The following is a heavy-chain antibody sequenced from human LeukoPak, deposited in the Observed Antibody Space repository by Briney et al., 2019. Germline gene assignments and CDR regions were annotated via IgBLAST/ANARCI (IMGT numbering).Heavy chain of an antibody. CDR3: AKDAHIELWFGESADY. V-gene: IGHV3-30*02. CDR1: GFTFSSYG. CDR2: IRYDGSNK. D-gene: IGHD3-10*01. J-gene: IGHJ4*02. Sequence: PGGSLRLSCAASGFTFSSYGMHWVRQAPGKGLEWVAFIRYDGSNKYYADSVKGRFTISRDNSKNTLYLQMNSLRAEDTAVYYCAKDAHIELWFGESADYWGQGTLVTVSS.